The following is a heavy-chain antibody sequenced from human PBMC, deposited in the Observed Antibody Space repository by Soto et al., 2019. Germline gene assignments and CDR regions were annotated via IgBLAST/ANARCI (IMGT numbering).Heavy chain of an antibody. CDR1: GFAFTRYS. Sequence: GESLKISCAASGFAFTRYSMNWVRQAPGKGLEWVSSISSTTNYIYYGDSMKGRFTISRDNAKNSLYLEMNSLRAEDTAVYYCARESEDLTSNFDYWGQGTLVTVSS. CDR3: ARESEDLTSNFDY. J-gene: IGHJ4*02. CDR2: ISSTTNYI. V-gene: IGHV3-21*06.